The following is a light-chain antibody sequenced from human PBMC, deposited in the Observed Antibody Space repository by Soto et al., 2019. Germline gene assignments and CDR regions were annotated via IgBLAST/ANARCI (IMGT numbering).Light chain of an antibody. CDR1: SSDVGSYNL. V-gene: IGLV2-23*01. J-gene: IGLJ2*01. CDR3: CSYAGSSTFVV. CDR2: EGS. Sequence: QSALTQPASVSGSPGQSITISCTGTSSDVGSYNLVSWYQQHPGKAPKLMIYEGSKRPSGVSNRFSGSKSGNTASLTISGIQAEDEADYYCCSYAGSSTFVVFGGGTQLTV.